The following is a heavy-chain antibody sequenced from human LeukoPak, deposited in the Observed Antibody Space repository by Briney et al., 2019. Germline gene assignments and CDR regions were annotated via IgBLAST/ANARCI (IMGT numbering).Heavy chain of an antibody. Sequence: GRSLRLSCAASGFTFSSYGMHWVRQAPGKGLEWVAVIWYGGSNKYYADSVKGRFTISRDNSKNTLYLQMNSLRAEDTAVYYCGANWFDPWGQGTLVTVSS. J-gene: IGHJ5*02. CDR1: GFTFSSYG. CDR3: GANWFDP. CDR2: IWYGGSNK. V-gene: IGHV3-33*01.